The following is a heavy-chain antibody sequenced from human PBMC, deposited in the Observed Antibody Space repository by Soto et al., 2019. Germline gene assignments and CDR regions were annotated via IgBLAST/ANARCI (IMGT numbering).Heavy chain of an antibody. J-gene: IGHJ4*02. V-gene: IGHV3-23*01. CDR2: SSATGAGT. CDR3: AKDRRAGGNYGFYSDF. D-gene: IGHD1-7*01. CDR1: GFTFSSYG. Sequence: EVQLLESGGGLVQPGGSLRLSCAASGFTFSSYGMTWVRQAPGKGLEWVSVSSATGAGTYYADPVKGRFTISRDNSENTLYLQMTSLRADDTAVYYCAKDRRAGGNYGFYSDFWGQGALVIVSS.